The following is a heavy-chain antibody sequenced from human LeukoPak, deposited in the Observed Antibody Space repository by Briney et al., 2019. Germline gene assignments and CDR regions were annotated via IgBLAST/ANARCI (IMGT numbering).Heavy chain of an antibody. V-gene: IGHV3-15*01. J-gene: IGHJ4*02. CDR3: TTVAAAGMTDY. CDR2: IKSKTDGGTT. D-gene: IGHD6-13*01. Sequence: GESLRLSCVVSGFTFSDAWMSWVRQAPGKGLEWVGRIKSKTDGGTTDYAAPVKGRFSISRDDSKNTLYLQMNSLKTEDTAVYYCTTVAAAGMTDYWGQGTLVTISS. CDR1: GFTFSDAW.